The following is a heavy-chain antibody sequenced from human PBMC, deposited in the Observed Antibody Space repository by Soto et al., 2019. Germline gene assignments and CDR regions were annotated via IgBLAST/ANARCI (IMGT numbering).Heavy chain of an antibody. CDR3: ARGAMANFDY. CDR1: GGTFGSQG. J-gene: IGHJ4*02. V-gene: IGHV1-69*13. Sequence: ASVKVSCKASGGTFGSQGIAWVRQAPGQGLEWMGGFIAMPGTPTYAKKVQGRATISADESLTSSYLELRSLRSEDTGVYFCARGAMANFDYWGQGTVVTVS. D-gene: IGHD5-18*01. CDR2: FIAMPGTP.